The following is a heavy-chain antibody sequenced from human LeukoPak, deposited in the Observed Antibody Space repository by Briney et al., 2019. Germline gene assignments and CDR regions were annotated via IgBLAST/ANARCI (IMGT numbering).Heavy chain of an antibody. Sequence: ASVKVSCKASGYTFTGYYMHWVRQAPGQGLEWMGWINPNSGGTNYAQKFQGRVTMTRDTSISTAYMELSRLRSDDTAVYYCAIPTGTFEYNWFDPWGQGTLVTVSS. CDR3: AIPTGTFEYNWFDP. CDR1: GYTFTGYY. CDR2: INPNSGGT. D-gene: IGHD1-1*01. V-gene: IGHV1-2*02. J-gene: IGHJ5*02.